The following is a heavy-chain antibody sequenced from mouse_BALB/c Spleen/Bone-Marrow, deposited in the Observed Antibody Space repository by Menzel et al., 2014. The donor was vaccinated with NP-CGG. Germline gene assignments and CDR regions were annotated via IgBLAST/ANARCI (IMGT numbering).Heavy chain of an antibody. Sequence: EVQLQESGGGLVQPGGSLKLFCAASGFDFSRYWMSWVRQAPGKGLEWIGEINPDSSTINYTPSLKDKFIISRDNAKNTLYLQMSKVRSEDTALYYCARLYYYGLQDYWGQGTTLTVSS. J-gene: IGHJ2*01. CDR3: ARLYYYGLQDY. V-gene: IGHV4-1*02. CDR2: INPDSSTI. D-gene: IGHD1-1*01. CDR1: GFDFSRYW.